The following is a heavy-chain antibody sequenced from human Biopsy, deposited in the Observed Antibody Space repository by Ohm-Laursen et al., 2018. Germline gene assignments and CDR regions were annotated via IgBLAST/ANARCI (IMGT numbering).Heavy chain of an antibody. D-gene: IGHD6-19*01. CDR1: GYSFTSYY. Sequence: ASVKVSCKASGYSFTSYYMHWVRQAPGQGLEWMGMINPSVSTTSYPQIFQGRVTMTRDTSKSTVYMERSSLRSADTAVYFCARNTGWYGDLYYFDYWGQGTLVTVSS. CDR3: ARNTGWYGDLYYFDY. V-gene: IGHV1-46*01. J-gene: IGHJ4*02. CDR2: INPSVSTT.